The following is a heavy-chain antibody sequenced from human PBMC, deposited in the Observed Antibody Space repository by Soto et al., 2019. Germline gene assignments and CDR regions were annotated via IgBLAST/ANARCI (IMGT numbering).Heavy chain of an antibody. D-gene: IGHD2-15*01. CDR1: GYTFISYA. J-gene: IGHJ4*02. Sequence: QVQLVQSGAEVKKPGASVKASCKASGYTFISYAMHWVRQAPGHSLEWMGWINAGNGDTRYSQTFQGRVSFTRDTPASTAYMELSSLTSEDTAIYYCAAGGGGSRYWGQGTLVTVSS. CDR2: INAGNGDT. CDR3: AAGGGGSRY. V-gene: IGHV1-3*01.